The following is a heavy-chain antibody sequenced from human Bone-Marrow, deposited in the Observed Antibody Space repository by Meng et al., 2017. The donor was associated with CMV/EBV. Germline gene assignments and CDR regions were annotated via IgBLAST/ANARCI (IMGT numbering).Heavy chain of an antibody. CDR3: ARGAGLGYCSSTSCSLPYYYYGMDV. Sequence: ASVKVFCKASGYTFTSYDINWVRQATGQGLEWMGWMNPNSGNTGYAQKFQGRVTITRNTSISTAYMELSSLRSEDTAVYYCARGAGLGYCSSTSCSLPYYYYGMDVWGQGTTVTVSS. V-gene: IGHV1-8*03. CDR2: MNPNSGNT. D-gene: IGHD2-2*01. CDR1: GYTFTSYD. J-gene: IGHJ6*02.